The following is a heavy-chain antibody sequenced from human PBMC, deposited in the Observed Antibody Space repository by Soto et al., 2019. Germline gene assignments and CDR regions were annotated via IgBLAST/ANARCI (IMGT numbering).Heavy chain of an antibody. Sequence: ASVKVSCTASGYTFTSYGISWVRQAPGQGLEWMGWISAYNGNTNYAQKLQGRVTMTTDTSTSTAYMELRSLRSDDTAVYYCASSVVGAANYYYYGMDVWGQGTTVTVSS. J-gene: IGHJ6*02. V-gene: IGHV1-18*01. CDR3: ASSVVGAANYYYYGMDV. D-gene: IGHD1-26*01. CDR1: GYTFTSYG. CDR2: ISAYNGNT.